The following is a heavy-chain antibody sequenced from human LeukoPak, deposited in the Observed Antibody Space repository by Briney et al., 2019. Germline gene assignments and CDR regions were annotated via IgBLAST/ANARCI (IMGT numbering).Heavy chain of an antibody. CDR3: ARGRGYSGYDFGY. Sequence: GGSLRLSCAASGFTFSSYSMNWVRQAPGKGLEWVSSISSSSSYTYYADSVKGRFTISRDSAKNSLYLQMDSLRAEDTAVYYCARGRGYSGYDFGYWGQGTLVTASS. V-gene: IGHV3-21*01. D-gene: IGHD5-12*01. CDR2: ISSSSSYT. J-gene: IGHJ4*02. CDR1: GFTFSSYS.